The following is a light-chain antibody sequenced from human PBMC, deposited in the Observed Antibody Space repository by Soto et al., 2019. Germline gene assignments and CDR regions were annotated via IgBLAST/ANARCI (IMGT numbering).Light chain of an antibody. CDR2: DNT. V-gene: IGLV1-40*01. J-gene: IGLJ3*02. CDR1: NSNIGAGYD. CDR3: QSYDSSLSGSL. Sequence: QSVLTQPPSVSGAPGEMVTISCTGSNSNIGAGYDVHWYQHLPGTAPKLVIYDNTNRPSGVPDRFSGSKSGTSASLAITGLQAEDEADYYCQSYDSSLSGSLFGGGTKLTVL.